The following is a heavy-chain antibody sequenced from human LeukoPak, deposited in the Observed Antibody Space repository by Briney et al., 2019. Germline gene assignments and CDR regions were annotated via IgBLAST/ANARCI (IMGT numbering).Heavy chain of an antibody. Sequence: ASVKVSCKASGGTFSSYAISWVRQAPGQGLEWMGGIIPIFGTANYAQKFQGRVTITTDESTSTAYMELSSLRSEDTAVYYCARDLPYDFWSGYPSWGQGTLVTVSS. CDR2: IIPIFGTA. CDR3: ARDLPYDFWSGYPS. J-gene: IGHJ4*02. V-gene: IGHV1-69*05. CDR1: GGTFSSYA. D-gene: IGHD3-3*01.